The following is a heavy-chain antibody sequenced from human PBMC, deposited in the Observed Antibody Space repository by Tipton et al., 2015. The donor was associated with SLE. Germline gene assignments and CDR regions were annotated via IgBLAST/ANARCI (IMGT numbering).Heavy chain of an antibody. Sequence: SLRLSCAASRFTFSSHSMNWVRQAPGKGLEWISSIISGSDYIHYADSVKGRFTISRDNAKNSLYLQMNSLRAEDTALYYCVRSRSGFCTSRFAFDIWGQGIRVSVYS. CDR1: RFTFSSHS. D-gene: IGHD2-2*01. V-gene: IGHV3-21*01. CDR2: IISGSDYI. CDR3: VRSRSGFCTSRFAFDI. J-gene: IGHJ3*02.